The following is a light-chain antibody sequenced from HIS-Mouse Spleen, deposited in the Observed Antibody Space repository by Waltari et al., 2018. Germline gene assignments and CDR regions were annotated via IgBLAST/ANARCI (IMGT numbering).Light chain of an antibody. Sequence: SYVLTQPPSVSVAPGMTARITGGGNNTGRKSVHGYQQKPGQAPVLVVYDDSDRPSGIPERFSGSNSGNTATLTISRVEAGDEADYYCQVWDSSSDHVVFGGGTKLTVL. CDR3: QVWDSSSDHVV. CDR1: NTGRKS. CDR2: DDS. V-gene: IGLV3-21*03. J-gene: IGLJ2*01.